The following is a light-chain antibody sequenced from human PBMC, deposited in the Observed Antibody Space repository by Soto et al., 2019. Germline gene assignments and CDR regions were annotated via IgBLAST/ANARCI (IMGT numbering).Light chain of an antibody. V-gene: IGLV2-14*01. CDR2: DVS. CDR1: SSDVGGYNY. CDR3: SSYKSRTPPLYV. J-gene: IGLJ1*01. Sequence: QSVLTQPASVSGSPGQSITISCTGTSSDVGGYNYVSWYQQHPGKAPKLMIYDVSNRPSGVSNRLSGSKSGNTASLTISGLRGEDEADYYCSSYKSRTPPLYVFETVTKVTAL.